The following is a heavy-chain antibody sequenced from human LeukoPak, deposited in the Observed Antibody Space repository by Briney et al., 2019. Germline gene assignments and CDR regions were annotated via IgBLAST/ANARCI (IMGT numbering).Heavy chain of an antibody. CDR2: LNGDGSNI. V-gene: IGHV3-74*01. CDR1: GFTVRNYW. D-gene: IGHD4-17*01. Sequence: GWSLRLSCVPSGFTVRNYWMQWVRQVPGKGLVWVSRLNGDGSNIIYAASVKGRFTIFRDNAECTLHLQGSSLRGEDTALYACGRSQDGVFDAWGQGTLVTVSS. J-gene: IGHJ4*02. CDR3: GRSQDGVFDA.